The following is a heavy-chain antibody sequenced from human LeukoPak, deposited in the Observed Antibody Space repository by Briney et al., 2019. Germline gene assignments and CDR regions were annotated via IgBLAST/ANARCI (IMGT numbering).Heavy chain of an antibody. Sequence: ASVKVSCKASGYIFTSYGISWVRQAPGQGLEWMGWISAYNGNTNYAQKLQGRVTMTTDTSTSTAYMELRSLRSDDTAVYYCARDAYYDFWSGYYYYYGMDVWGQGTTVTVSS. CDR1: GYIFTSYG. J-gene: IGHJ6*02. V-gene: IGHV1-18*01. D-gene: IGHD3-3*01. CDR2: ISAYNGNT. CDR3: ARDAYYDFWSGYYYYYGMDV.